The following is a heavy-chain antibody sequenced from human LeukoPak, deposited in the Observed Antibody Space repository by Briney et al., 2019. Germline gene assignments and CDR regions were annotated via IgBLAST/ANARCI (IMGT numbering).Heavy chain of an antibody. D-gene: IGHD3-22*01. J-gene: IGHJ4*02. V-gene: IGHV3-30*03. CDR3: ARAPDSSGYYYYFDY. Sequence: GRSLRLSCATSGFTFSSYGMHWVRQVPGKGLEWVTVISHDAKSTYHVDSVKGRFTISRDNSKNTLYLQMNSLRAEDTAVYYCARAPDSSGYYYYFDYWGQGTLVTVSS. CDR1: GFTFSSYG. CDR2: ISHDAKST.